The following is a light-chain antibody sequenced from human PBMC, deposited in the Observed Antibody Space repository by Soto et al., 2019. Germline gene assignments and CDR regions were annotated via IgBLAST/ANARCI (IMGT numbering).Light chain of an antibody. J-gene: IGKJ1*01. CDR2: SAS. V-gene: IGKV1-27*01. CDR1: QGIRTY. CDR3: QKYESAPWT. Sequence: DIQMTPSPSSLSASVGDRVTITCRASQGIRTYLAWYQQKPGKVPKLLIFSASTLQSGVPPRFSGSGSGTDFTLTISSLQPEDVATYHCQKYESAPWTFGQGTKVDIK.